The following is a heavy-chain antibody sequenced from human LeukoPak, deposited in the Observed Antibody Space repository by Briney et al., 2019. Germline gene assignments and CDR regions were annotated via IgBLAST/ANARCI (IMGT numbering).Heavy chain of an antibody. CDR3: AELGISMIGGG. CDR1: GFIFSSYN. Sequence: PGGSLRLSCAASGFIFSSYNMNWVRQAPGKGLEWVSYISSSGSTICYADSVKGRFTISRDNAKNSLYLQMNSLRAEDTAVYYCAELGISMIGGGWGKGTTVTISS. D-gene: IGHD3-10*02. CDR2: ISSSGSTI. V-gene: IGHV3-48*04. J-gene: IGHJ6*04.